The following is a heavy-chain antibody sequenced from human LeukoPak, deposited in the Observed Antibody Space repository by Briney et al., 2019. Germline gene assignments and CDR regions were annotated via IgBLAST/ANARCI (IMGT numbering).Heavy chain of an antibody. CDR2: IYTSGST. J-gene: IGHJ6*03. CDR1: GGSISSYY. CDR3: AREGSYDSYYYYMDV. Sequence: PSETLSLTCTVSGGSISSYYWSWIRQPAGKGLEWIGRIYTSGSTNYNPSLKSRVTMSVDTSKNQFSLKLSSVTAADTAVYYCAREGSYDSYYYYMDVWGKGTTVTVSS. D-gene: IGHD4-17*01. V-gene: IGHV4-4*07.